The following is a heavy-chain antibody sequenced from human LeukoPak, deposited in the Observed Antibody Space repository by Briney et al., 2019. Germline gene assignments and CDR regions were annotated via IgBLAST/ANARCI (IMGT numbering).Heavy chain of an antibody. Sequence: GSLRLSCAASGFTFSSYSMNWVRQAPGKGLEWVSAISGSGGSTYYADSVKGRFTISRDNSKNTLYLQMNSLRAEDTAVYYCAKDLGSHYDILTGPDYWGQGTLVTVSS. J-gene: IGHJ4*02. D-gene: IGHD3-9*01. CDR2: ISGSGGST. V-gene: IGHV3-23*01. CDR3: AKDLGSHYDILTGPDY. CDR1: GFTFSSYS.